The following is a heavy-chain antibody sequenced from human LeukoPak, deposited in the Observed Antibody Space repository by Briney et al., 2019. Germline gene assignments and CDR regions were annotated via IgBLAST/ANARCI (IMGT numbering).Heavy chain of an antibody. Sequence: GGSLRLSCAASGFTFSSYAMSWGRQAPGKGLEWVSVISGSGGSAYYADSVKGRFTISRDNSKNTLYLQMNSLRAEDTAVYYCAEESRYFDWLLRTKPDYFDYWGQGTLVTVSS. CDR3: AEESRYFDWLLRTKPDYFDY. J-gene: IGHJ4*02. V-gene: IGHV3-23*01. D-gene: IGHD3-9*01. CDR1: GFTFSSYA. CDR2: ISGSGGSA.